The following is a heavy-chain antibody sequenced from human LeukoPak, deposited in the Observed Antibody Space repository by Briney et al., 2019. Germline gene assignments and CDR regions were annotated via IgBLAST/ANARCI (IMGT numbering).Heavy chain of an antibody. CDR1: GYRFMSFG. J-gene: IGHJ5*02. CDR2: ISVSNGNT. V-gene: IGHV1-18*01. Sequence: ASVKVSCKASGYRFMSFGITWVRQAPGQGLEWMGWISVSNGNTDYAQNFQGRVTMTTDTSTSTAYMELRSLRSDDTAMYYCARDGYYYGSGDRNWFDPWGQGTLVTVSS. CDR3: ARDGYYYGSGDRNWFDP. D-gene: IGHD3-10*01.